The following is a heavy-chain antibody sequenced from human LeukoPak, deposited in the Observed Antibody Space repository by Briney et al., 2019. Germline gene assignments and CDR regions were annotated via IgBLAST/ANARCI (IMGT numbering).Heavy chain of an antibody. Sequence: SETLSLTCSVSGGSLTSYYWGWIRQPPGKGLEWIGSIYYSGSTYYNPSLKSRVTISVDTSKNQFSLKLSSVTAADTAVYYCARETMKQLVISDYWGQGTLVTVSS. CDR1: GGSLTSYY. V-gene: IGHV4-39*07. CDR2: IYYSGST. D-gene: IGHD6-13*01. CDR3: ARETMKQLVISDY. J-gene: IGHJ4*02.